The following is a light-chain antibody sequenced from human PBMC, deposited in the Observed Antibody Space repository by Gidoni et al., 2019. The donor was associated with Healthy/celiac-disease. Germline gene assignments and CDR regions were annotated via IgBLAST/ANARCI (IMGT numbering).Light chain of an antibody. CDR2: GAS. CDR3: QQNGSSPGFT. Sequence: VFTQSPRTLSLSPRERATLSCRASQSVSSTYLAWYQQTHCQATRLLIYGASSRATGLPDMISGSGSGKDFTLTISILEHDDAVEYYCQQNGSSPGFTFGPGTKVDIK. CDR1: QSVSSTY. V-gene: IGKV3-20*01. J-gene: IGKJ3*01.